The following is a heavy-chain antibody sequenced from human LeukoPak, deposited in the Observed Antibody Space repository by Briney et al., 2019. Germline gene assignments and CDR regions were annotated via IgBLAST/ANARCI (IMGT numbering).Heavy chain of an antibody. CDR2: IKTDGSEK. D-gene: IGHD6-19*01. CDR3: GYGSGWIFDC. V-gene: IGHV3-7*01. CDR1: GFTFSSYW. J-gene: IGHJ4*02. Sequence: GGSLRLSCEASGFTFSSYWMSWVRQAPGKGLEWVANIKTDGSEKYYVDSVKGRFTISRDNAKNSLYLQMNSLRVEDTAMYYCGYGSGWIFDCRGQGALVTVSS.